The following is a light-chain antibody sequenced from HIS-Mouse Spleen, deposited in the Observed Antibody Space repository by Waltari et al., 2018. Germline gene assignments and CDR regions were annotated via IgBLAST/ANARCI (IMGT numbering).Light chain of an antibody. CDR3: CSYAGSSTYWV. J-gene: IGLJ3*02. Sequence: QSALTQPASVSGSPGQSITISCTGTSSDVGSYNLFSWYQQHPGKAPKLMIYGGSKRPSGVSNRCSGSKSGNTASLTISGLQAEDEADYYCCSYAGSSTYWVFGGGTKLTVL. CDR1: SSDVGSYNL. CDR2: GGS. V-gene: IGLV2-23*01.